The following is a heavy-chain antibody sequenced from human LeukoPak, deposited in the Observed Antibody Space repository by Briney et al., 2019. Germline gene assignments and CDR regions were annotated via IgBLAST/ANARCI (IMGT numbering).Heavy chain of an antibody. J-gene: IGHJ3*01. CDR1: GASTSAYY. D-gene: IGHD1-26*01. Sequence: TETLSLTCTVSGASTSAYYWSWIRQPPGKGLEWIGYSYSGGNANYNPSLKSRVTISIDTSENQFSLRLTSVTAADTAVYFCAHSKRGGGYYINAFAVWGQGALVTISS. CDR2: SYSGGNA. CDR3: AHSKRGGGYYINAFAV. V-gene: IGHV4-59*01.